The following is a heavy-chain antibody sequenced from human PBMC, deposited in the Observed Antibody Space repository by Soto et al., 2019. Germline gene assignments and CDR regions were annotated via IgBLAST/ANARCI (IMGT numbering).Heavy chain of an antibody. J-gene: IGHJ4*02. CDR1: GGSISSGGYY. CDR2: IYYSGST. D-gene: IGHD1-20*01. CDR3: ARTLTGPTWRGFDY. Sequence: PSETLSLTCTVSGGSISSGGYYWSWIRQHPGKGLEWIGYIYYSGSTYYNPSLKSRVTISVDTSKNQFSLKLSSVTAADTAVYYCARTLTGPTWRGFDYWGQGTLVTVSS. V-gene: IGHV4-31*03.